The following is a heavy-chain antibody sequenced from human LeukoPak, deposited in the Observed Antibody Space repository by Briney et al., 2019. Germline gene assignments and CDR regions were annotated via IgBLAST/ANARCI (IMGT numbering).Heavy chain of an antibody. D-gene: IGHD5-18*01. J-gene: IGHJ4*02. Sequence: ASVKLSCKASGGTFSSYAISWVRQAPGHGLEWMGGIIPIFGTANYAQKFQGRVTITADKSTSTAYMELSSLRSEDTAVYYCARATNLDTAMVTPFDYWGQGTLVTVSS. V-gene: IGHV1-69*06. CDR1: GGTFSSYA. CDR2: IIPIFGTA. CDR3: ARATNLDTAMVTPFDY.